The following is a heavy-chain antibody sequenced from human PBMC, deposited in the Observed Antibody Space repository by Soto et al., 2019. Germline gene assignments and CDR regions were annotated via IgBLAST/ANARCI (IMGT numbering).Heavy chain of an antibody. CDR2: SIPLFGIT. CDR1: GGTFSSHG. V-gene: IGHV1-69*14. D-gene: IGHD2-15*01. Sequence: QVQLVQSGAEVKKPGSSVKVSCKASGGTFSSHGFNWVRQAAGQGLEWIGGSIPLFGITNHTQKFQDRVTISADTSTSTAYMELRGLRSDDTAVYYCASDRGYGLVNWGEGTLITFSS. CDR3: ASDRGYGLVN. J-gene: IGHJ4*02.